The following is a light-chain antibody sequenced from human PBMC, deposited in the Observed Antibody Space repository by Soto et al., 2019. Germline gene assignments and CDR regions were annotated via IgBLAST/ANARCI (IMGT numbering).Light chain of an antibody. J-gene: IGKJ4*01. CDR2: GAS. CDR3: QQYGRSPLT. V-gene: IGKV3-20*01. Sequence: EIVLTQSPGTLSLSPGERATLSCRASQSVSSSYLAWYQQKPGQAPRLLIYGASSRATGIPDRFSGSGSETDVTLTISRLEPEDCAVYYCQQYGRSPLTFGGGTKVEIK. CDR1: QSVSSSY.